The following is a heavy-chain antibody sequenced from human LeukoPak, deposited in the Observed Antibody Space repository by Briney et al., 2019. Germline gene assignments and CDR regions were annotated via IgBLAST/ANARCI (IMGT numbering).Heavy chain of an antibody. D-gene: IGHD3-10*01. J-gene: IGHJ3*02. V-gene: IGHV1-2*02. CDR2: IYAKTGAT. CDR3: ARDAFGGDSFET. CDR1: GYTFTDNY. Sequence: GASVKGSCKASGYTFTDNYIHWVRQAPGQGLEWLGWIYAKTGATKNAQKFQGRVTMARDTSINTAYMDLYSLNSDDTAVYYCARDAFGGDSFETWGQGTMVTVSS.